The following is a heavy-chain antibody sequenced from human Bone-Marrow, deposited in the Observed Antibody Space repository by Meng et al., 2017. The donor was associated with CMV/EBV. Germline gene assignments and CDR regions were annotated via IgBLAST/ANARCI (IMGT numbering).Heavy chain of an antibody. D-gene: IGHD4-17*01. Sequence: SETLSLTCAVYGGSFSGYYWSWIRQPPGKGLEWIGEINHSGSTNYNPSLKSRVTISVDTSKNQFSLTLTSLTAADTAVYFCARVYGDYGAYFDYWGQGTLVTVSS. CDR2: INHSGST. CDR1: GGSFSGYY. J-gene: IGHJ4*02. V-gene: IGHV4-34*01. CDR3: ARVYGDYGAYFDY.